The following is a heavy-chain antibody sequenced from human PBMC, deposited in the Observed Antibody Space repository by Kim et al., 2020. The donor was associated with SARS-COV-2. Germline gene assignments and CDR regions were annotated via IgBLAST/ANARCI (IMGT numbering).Heavy chain of an antibody. CDR2: IYPGDSDT. J-gene: IGHJ5*02. D-gene: IGHD2-21*02. CDR3: ARGPYCGGDCYSFSAPGGFDP. Sequence: GESLKISCKGSGYSFTSYWIGWVRQMPGKGLEWMGIIYPGDSDTRYSPSFQGQVTISADKSISTAYLQWSSLKASDTAMYYCARGPYCGGDCYSFSAPGGFDPWGQGTLVTVSS. V-gene: IGHV5-51*01. CDR1: GYSFTSYW.